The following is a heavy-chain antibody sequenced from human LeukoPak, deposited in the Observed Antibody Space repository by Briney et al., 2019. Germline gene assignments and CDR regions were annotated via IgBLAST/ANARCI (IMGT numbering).Heavy chain of an antibody. J-gene: IGHJ4*02. V-gene: IGHV4-31*03. CDR2: IYYSGST. CDR3: ARVTGSGSYSIDY. Sequence: SETLSLTCTVSGGSISSDGYYWSWIRQHPGKGLEWIGYIYYSGSTYYNPSLKSRVTISVDTSKNQFSLKLSSVTAADTAVYYCARVTGSGSYSIDYWGQGTLVTVSS. CDR1: GGSISSDGYY. D-gene: IGHD3-10*01.